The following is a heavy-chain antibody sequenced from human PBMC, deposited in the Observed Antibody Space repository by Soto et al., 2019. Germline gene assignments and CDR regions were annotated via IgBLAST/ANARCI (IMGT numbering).Heavy chain of an antibody. V-gene: IGHV3-15*01. D-gene: IGHD3-22*01. J-gene: IGHJ4*02. Sequence: EVQLVESGGGLVKPGGSLTLSCVASGFVFTNAWMSWVRQAPGKGLEWVGRIKGKIDGGTTDYAVPVKGRFTISRDHSKNTLYLQMNSLKTEDTAVYYCTTGVPDDSSGLYFDYWGQGTLVTVSS. CDR3: TTGVPDDSSGLYFDY. CDR1: GFVFTNAW. CDR2: IKGKIDGGTT.